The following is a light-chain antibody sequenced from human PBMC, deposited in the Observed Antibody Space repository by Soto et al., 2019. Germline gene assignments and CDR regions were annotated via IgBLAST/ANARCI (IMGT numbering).Light chain of an antibody. Sequence: QSVLTQPPSASGTPGQKITISCSGSTSDIGSNTVNWYQQVPGTAPKLLIYANNQRPSGVPDRFSGSKSGPSASLAISGLQSEDEADYYCEAWDDSLNGPVFGGGTKLTVL. J-gene: IGLJ3*02. CDR3: EAWDDSLNGPV. CDR2: ANN. CDR1: TSDIGSNT. V-gene: IGLV1-44*01.